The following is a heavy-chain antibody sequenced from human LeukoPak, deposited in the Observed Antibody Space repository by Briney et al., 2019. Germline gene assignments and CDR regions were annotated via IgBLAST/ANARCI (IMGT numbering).Heavy chain of an antibody. J-gene: IGHJ4*02. CDR2: ISHDGTTK. D-gene: IGHD3-3*01. CDR1: GFTFSRYS. V-gene: IGHV3-30*03. CDR3: ARGFLEWLLYGGADY. Sequence: GGSLRLSCESSGFTFSRYSMHWVRQAPGKGLEWVAVISHDGTTKYNADSVEGRFTISRDNSRNTLYLQMNSLRPDDTAVYFCARGFLEWLLYGGADYWGQGTLVTVAS.